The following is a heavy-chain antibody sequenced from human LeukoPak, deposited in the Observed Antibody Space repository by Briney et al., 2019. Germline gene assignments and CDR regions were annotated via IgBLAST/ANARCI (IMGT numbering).Heavy chain of an antibody. J-gene: IGHJ4*02. Sequence: ASVKVSCKASGYTLTNYFMHWVRQAPGKGLEWMGGFDPEDGETINAQKFQGRVTMTEDTSTDTAYMELSSLRSEDTAVYYCAIPGSGWYFDYWGQGTLVTVSS. D-gene: IGHD6-19*01. V-gene: IGHV1-24*01. CDR3: AIPGSGWYFDY. CDR2: FDPEDGET. CDR1: GYTLTNYF.